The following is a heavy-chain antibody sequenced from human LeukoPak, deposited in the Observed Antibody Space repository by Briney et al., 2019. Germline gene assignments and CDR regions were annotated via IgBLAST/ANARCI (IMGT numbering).Heavy chain of an antibody. V-gene: IGHV1-2*02. CDR1: GYTFTGYY. Sequence: ASVKVSCKAAGYTFTGYYMHWVRQAPGQGLEWMGWINPNSGGTNYAQKFQGRVTMTRDTSISTAYMELSRLGSDDTAVYYCARSKGHDAFDIWGQGTMVTVSS. CDR3: ARSKGHDAFDI. J-gene: IGHJ3*02. D-gene: IGHD5/OR15-5a*01. CDR2: INPNSGGT.